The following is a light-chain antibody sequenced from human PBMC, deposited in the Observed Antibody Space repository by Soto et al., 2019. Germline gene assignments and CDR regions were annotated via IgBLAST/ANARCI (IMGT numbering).Light chain of an antibody. V-gene: IGLV1-40*01. CDR3: QSYDSSLSGWV. Sequence: QSVLTQQPSVSGAPGQRVTISCTGSSSNIGAGYDVHWYQQLPGTAPKLLIHGNSNRPSGVPDRFSGSKSGTSASLAITGLQAEDEADYYCQSYDSSLSGWVFGGGTKVTVL. CDR1: SSNIGAGYD. J-gene: IGLJ3*02. CDR2: GNS.